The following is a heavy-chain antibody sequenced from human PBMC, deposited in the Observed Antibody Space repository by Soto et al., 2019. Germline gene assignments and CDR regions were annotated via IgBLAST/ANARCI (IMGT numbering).Heavy chain of an antibody. CDR1: GGSFSGYY. CDR2: INHSGST. V-gene: IGHV4-34*01. Sequence: PSETLSLTCAVYGGSFSGYYWSWIRQPPGKGLEWIGEINHSGSTNYNPSLKSRVTISVDTSKNQFSLKLSSVTAADTAVYYCARRGYYYGSGSYRDYYYYGMDVWGQGTTVT. CDR3: ARRGYYYGSGSYRDYYYYGMDV. D-gene: IGHD3-10*01. J-gene: IGHJ6*02.